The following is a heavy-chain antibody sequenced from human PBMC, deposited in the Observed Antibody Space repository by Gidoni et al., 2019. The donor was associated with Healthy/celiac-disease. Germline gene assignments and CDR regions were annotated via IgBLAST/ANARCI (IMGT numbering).Heavy chain of an antibody. CDR3: ARNGGGDSSTGFGY. CDR1: GDSSSSGSYY. D-gene: IGHD2-21*01. CDR2: IYTSGST. V-gene: IGHV4-61*02. Sequence: QVQLQEPGPGRAKPSRTLSHTCSVPGDSSSSGSYYWSWIRQPAGKGLKWIGRIYTSGSTNYSPSLKSRVTISVDTSKNQFSLKLSSVTAADTAVYYCARNGGGDSSTGFGYWGQGTLVTVSS. J-gene: IGHJ4*02.